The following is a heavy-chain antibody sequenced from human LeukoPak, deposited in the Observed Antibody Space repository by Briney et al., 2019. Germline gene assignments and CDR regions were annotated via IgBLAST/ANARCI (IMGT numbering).Heavy chain of an antibody. Sequence: PSETLPLTCSVCGGSISSYYWSWIRQPPGKGLEWVGYIYYSGSTNYNPSLKSRVTISVDTSKNQISLKLSSVTAADTAEYYCARVGYCTGGSCYSDYLYGMDVWGEGTPATVSS. CDR1: GGSISSYY. D-gene: IGHD2-15*01. J-gene: IGHJ6*04. CDR2: IYYSGST. V-gene: IGHV4-59*01. CDR3: ARVGYCTGGSCYSDYLYGMDV.